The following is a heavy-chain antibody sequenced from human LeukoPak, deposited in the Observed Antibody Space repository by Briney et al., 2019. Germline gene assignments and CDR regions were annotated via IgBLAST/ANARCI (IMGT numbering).Heavy chain of an antibody. CDR2: IKQDGSDT. Sequence: PGGSLRLSCAASGFTFSNYWMNWVRQAPGKGLEWVAFIKQDGSDTYYVDSVRGRFTISRDNAKNSLYLQMNSLSAEDTAIYYCARAPPLYATWGQGTLVTVSS. V-gene: IGHV3-7*01. CDR3: ARAPPLYAT. J-gene: IGHJ5*02. D-gene: IGHD2/OR15-2a*01. CDR1: GFTFSNYW.